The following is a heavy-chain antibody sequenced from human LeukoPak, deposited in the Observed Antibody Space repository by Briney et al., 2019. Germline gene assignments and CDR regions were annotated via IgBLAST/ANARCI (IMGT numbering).Heavy chain of an antibody. J-gene: IGHJ6*03. CDR2: ISSSSSYI. D-gene: IGHD6-13*01. Sequence: GGSLRLSCAASGFTFSSYSMNWVRQAPGKGLEWVPSISSSSSYIYYADSVKGRFTISRDNAKNSLYLQMNSLRAEDTAVYYCARGPQLAQYYMDVWGKGTTVAVSS. CDR3: ARGPQLAQYYMDV. CDR1: GFTFSSYS. V-gene: IGHV3-21*01.